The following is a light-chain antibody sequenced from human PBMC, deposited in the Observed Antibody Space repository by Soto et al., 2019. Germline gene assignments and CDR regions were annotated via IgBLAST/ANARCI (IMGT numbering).Light chain of an antibody. J-gene: IGLJ1*01. CDR1: SSDVGSHNH. CDR3: NSLSAAGSSYV. V-gene: IGLV2-14*01. CDR2: EVS. Sequence: QSALTQPAAVSGSPGQSIAISCTGTSSDVGSHNHVSWYQQSPGKAPKLIIYEVSNRPSGVSARFSGSKFGSTASLTISGLQAEDEAEYYCNSLSAAGSSYVFGPGTKVTVL.